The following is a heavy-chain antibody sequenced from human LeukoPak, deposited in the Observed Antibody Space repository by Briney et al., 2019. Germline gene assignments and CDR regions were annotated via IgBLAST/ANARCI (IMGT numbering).Heavy chain of an antibody. CDR1: GGSISGYY. D-gene: IGHD1-7*01. CDR2: IYYSGST. V-gene: IGHV4-59*01. J-gene: IGHJ5*02. CDR3: ARDYNWNSNWFDP. Sequence: PSETLSLTCTVSGGSISGYYWSWIRQPPGMGLEWIGYIYYSGSTNYNPSLKSRVTISVDTSKNQFSLKLSSVTAADTAVYYCARDYNWNSNWFDPWGQGTLVTVSS.